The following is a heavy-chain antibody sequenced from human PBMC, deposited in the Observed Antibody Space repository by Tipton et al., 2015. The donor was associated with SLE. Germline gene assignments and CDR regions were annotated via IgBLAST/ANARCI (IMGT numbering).Heavy chain of an antibody. D-gene: IGHD5-12*01. CDR1: GDSISSRSYH. CDR3: ARQVASFDY. V-gene: IGHV4-39*01. J-gene: IGHJ4*02. Sequence: TLSLTCTVSGDSISSRSYHWGWIRQPPGKGLEWIGSIFYSGSTSYNPPLQSRDTISVDTSKNQFSLKLNSVTASDAAVYYCARQVASFDYWGQGTLVTVSS. CDR2: IFYSGST.